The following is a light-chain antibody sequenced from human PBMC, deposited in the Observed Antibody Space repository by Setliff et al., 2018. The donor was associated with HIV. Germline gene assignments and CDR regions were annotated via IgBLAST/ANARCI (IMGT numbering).Light chain of an antibody. CDR2: AVS. CDR1: SSDVSGYRY. CDR3: SSFTSSNTLV. V-gene: IGLV2-14*01. J-gene: IGLJ3*02. Sequence: SALTQPASVSGSPGQSITISCSGTSSDVSGYRYVSWYQQFPGKVPKLIIYAVSNRPSGVSNRFSGSKSGNTASLTISGLQAEDEADYYCSSFTSSNTLVFGGGTK.